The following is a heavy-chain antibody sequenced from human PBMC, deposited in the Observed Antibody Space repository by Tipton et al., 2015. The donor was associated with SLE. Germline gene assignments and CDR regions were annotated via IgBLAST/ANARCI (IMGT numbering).Heavy chain of an antibody. V-gene: IGHV3-23*01. CDR2: ISGSGGST. Sequence: GSLRLSCEASGFTFSSYAMSWVRQAPGKGLEWVSAISGSGGSTYYADSVKGRFTISRDNSKTTLFLHMNSLRAEDTAVYYCAKGDTITIFGVAYWWGQGTLVTVSS. CDR3: AKGDTITIFGVAYW. J-gene: IGHJ4*02. CDR1: GFTFSSYA. D-gene: IGHD3-3*01.